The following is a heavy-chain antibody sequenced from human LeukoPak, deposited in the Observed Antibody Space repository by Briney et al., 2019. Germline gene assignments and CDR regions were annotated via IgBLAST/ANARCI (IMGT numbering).Heavy chain of an antibody. V-gene: IGHV3-30-3*01. Sequence: GGSLRLSCAASGFTFSCYAMHWVRQAPGKGLEWVAVISYDGSNKYYADSVKGRFTISRDNSKNTLYLQMNSLRAEDTAVYYCARGGYSYGKPRAYYFDYWGQGTLVTVSS. CDR1: GFTFSCYA. CDR3: ARGGYSYGKPRAYYFDY. D-gene: IGHD5-18*01. CDR2: ISYDGSNK. J-gene: IGHJ4*02.